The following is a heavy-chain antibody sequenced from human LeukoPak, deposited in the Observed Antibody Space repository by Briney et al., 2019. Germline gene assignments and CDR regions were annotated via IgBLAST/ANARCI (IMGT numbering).Heavy chain of an antibody. CDR3: ARMARYCSGTSCSHVYYYYGMDV. V-gene: IGHV1-2*02. J-gene: IGHJ6*02. CDR1: GYTFTGYY. CDR2: INPNSGGT. D-gene: IGHD2-2*01. Sequence: ASVKVSCKASGYTFTGYYMHWVRQAPGQGLEWMGWINPNSGGTNYAQKFQGRVTMTRDTSISTAYMELSRLRSDDTAVYYCARMARYCSGTSCSHVYYYYGMDVWGQGTTVTVSS.